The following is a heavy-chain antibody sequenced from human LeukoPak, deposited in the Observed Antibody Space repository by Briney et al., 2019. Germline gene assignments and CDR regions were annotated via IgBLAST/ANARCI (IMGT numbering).Heavy chain of an antibody. V-gene: IGHV3-7*01. J-gene: IGHJ4*02. CDR1: GFTFSSYW. CDR3: ARDLVDDYVWGSYHPSFDY. D-gene: IGHD3-16*02. Sequence: PGGSLRLSCAASGFTFSSYWMSWVRQAPGKGLEWVANIKQDGSEKYYVDSVKGRFTISRDNAKNSLYLQMNSLRAEDTAVYYCARDLVDDYVWGSYHPSFDYWGQGTLVTVSS. CDR2: IKQDGSEK.